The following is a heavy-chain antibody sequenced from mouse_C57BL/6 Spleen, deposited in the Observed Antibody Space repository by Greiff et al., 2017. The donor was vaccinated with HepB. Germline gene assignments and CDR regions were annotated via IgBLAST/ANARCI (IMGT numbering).Heavy chain of an antibody. V-gene: IGHV1-7*01. J-gene: IGHJ2*01. D-gene: IGHD1-1*01. CDR2: INPSSGYT. CDR3: ARSPSTVAFDY. CDR1: GYTFTSYW. Sequence: QVQLKESGAELAKPGASVKLSCKASGYTFTSYWMHWVNQRPGQGLEWIGYINPSSGYTKYNQKFKDKATLTADKSSSTAYMQLSSLTYEDSAVYYSARSPSTVAFDYWGQGTTLTVSS.